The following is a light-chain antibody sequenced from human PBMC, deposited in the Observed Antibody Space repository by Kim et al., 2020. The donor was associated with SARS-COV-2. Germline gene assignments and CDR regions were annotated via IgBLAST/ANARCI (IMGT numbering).Light chain of an antibody. Sequence: AASNSCKSSQSLVYSDGNIYLNWFHQRPGQPPRRLSDKVSNRRCGVPDRCGGGGSGTDFTLQSSRVEAEDVGVYYCIQGTQWPFTFGPGAKVDIK. V-gene: IGKV2-30*01. J-gene: IGKJ3*01. CDR1: QSLVYSDGNIY. CDR2: KVS. CDR3: IQGTQWPFT.